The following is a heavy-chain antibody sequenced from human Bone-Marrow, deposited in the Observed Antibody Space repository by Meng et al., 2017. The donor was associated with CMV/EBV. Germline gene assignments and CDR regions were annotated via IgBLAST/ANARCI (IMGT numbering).Heavy chain of an antibody. CDR2: ISWDGGST. V-gene: IGHV3-43*01. CDR3: ARDCSSTSCYTD. CDR1: GFTFDDYT. Sequence: GESLKISCAASGFTFDDYTMHWVRQAPGKGLEWVSLISWDGGSTYYADSVKGRFTISRDNSKNTLYLQMNSLRAEDTAVYYCARDCSSTSCYTDWGQGTLVTVSS. J-gene: IGHJ4*02. D-gene: IGHD2-2*02.